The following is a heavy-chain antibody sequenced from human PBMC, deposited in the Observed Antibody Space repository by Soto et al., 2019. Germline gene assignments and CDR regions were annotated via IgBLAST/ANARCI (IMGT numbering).Heavy chain of an antibody. CDR2: IFWDDDK. Sequence: QITLKESGPTLAKPTQTLTLTCTFSGFSLSTSGVGVGWIRQPPVKALEWLELIFWDDDKRYSPSLKSRLTINKDTSKEQVVLTMTNLDPVDTATYYCVHRDYDSYRRSFDYWGQGTLVTVSS. D-gene: IGHD3-16*01. V-gene: IGHV2-5*02. CDR3: VHRDYDSYRRSFDY. J-gene: IGHJ4*02. CDR1: GFSLSTSGVG.